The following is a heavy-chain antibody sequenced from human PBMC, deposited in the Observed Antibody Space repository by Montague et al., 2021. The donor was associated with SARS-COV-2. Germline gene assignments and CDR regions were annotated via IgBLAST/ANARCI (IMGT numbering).Heavy chain of an antibody. CDR3: ARAGGGSSYNYYGLDV. CDR1: GGSINSFY. J-gene: IGHJ6*02. V-gene: IGHV4-59*13. D-gene: IGHD2-15*01. CDR2: VYYTGGT. Sequence: SETLSLTCSVSGGSINSFYWNWIRQSPGKGLEWIGYVYYTGGTNYNPPLKSRATISVDTSENQFSLTVGSVTAADTAVYYCARAGGGSSYNYYGLDVWGQGTTVTVSS.